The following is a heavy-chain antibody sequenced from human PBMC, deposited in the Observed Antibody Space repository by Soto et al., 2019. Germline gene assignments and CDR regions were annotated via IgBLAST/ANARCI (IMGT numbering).Heavy chain of an antibody. J-gene: IGHJ6*02. CDR2: ISAAGDP. CDR1: GFTFRTYD. V-gene: IGHV3-13*05. CDR3: ARTDRDFYGLDV. Sequence: EVQLVESGGGLVQPGVSLRLSCEASGFTFRTYDMHWVRQGTGKGLEWVSGISAAGDPDYADSVEVRFTISRENAQNSFFLQMNSLRVGDTAVYYCARTDRDFYGLDVWGQGTTVIVSS.